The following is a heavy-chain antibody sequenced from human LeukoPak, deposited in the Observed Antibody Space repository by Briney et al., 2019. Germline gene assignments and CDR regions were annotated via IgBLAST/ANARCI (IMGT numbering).Heavy chain of an antibody. V-gene: IGHV1-69*13. D-gene: IGHD2-2*01. CDR3: ARVVVPAHAFSYYYYYYMDV. CDR2: IIPIFGTA. CDR1: GGTFSSYA. J-gene: IGHJ6*03. Sequence: ASVKVSCKASGGTFSSYAISWVRQAPGQGLEWMGGIIPIFGTANYTQKFQGRVTITAEESTSTAYMELSSLRSEDTAVYYCARVVVPAHAFSYYYYYYMDVWGKGTTVTVSS.